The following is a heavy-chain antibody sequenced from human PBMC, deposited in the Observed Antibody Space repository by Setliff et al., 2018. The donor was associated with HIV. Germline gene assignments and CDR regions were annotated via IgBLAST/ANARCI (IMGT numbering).Heavy chain of an antibody. Sequence: SETLSLTCTVSGGSISSYYWSWIRQPAGKGLEWIGRIYPSGSTSYNPSLKSRVTMSVDTSKNQISLKLSSVTAADTAVFYCAREFYHYDSSDYYSDYYYYYMDVWGKGTTVTV. J-gene: IGHJ6*03. V-gene: IGHV4-4*07. CDR3: AREFYHYDSSDYYSDYYYYYMDV. CDR1: GGSISSYY. D-gene: IGHD3-22*01. CDR2: IYPSGST.